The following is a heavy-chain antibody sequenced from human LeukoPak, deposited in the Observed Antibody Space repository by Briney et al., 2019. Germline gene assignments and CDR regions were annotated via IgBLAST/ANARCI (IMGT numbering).Heavy chain of an antibody. CDR3: ARSLWVEATDAFDI. V-gene: IGHV1-18*01. Sequence: ASVKVSCKASGYTFTSYGISWVRQAPGQGLEWMGWISAYNGNTNYAQKLQGRVTMTTDTSTSTAYMELRSLRSDDTAVYYCARSLWVEATDAFDIWGQGTMVTVSS. D-gene: IGHD5-24*01. CDR1: GYTFTSYG. CDR2: ISAYNGNT. J-gene: IGHJ3*02.